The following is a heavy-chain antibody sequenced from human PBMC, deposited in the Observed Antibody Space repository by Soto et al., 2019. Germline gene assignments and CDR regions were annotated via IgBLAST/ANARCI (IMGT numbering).Heavy chain of an antibody. V-gene: IGHV4-59*08. CDR1: GGSISSYY. CDR2: IYYSGST. CDR3: ARHKQTYYYYYYMDV. J-gene: IGHJ6*03. Sequence: SETLSLTCTVSGGSISSYYWSWIRQPPGKGLEWIGYIYYSGSTNYNPSLKSRVTISVDTSKNQFSLKLSSVTAADTAVYYCARHKQTYYYYYYMDVWGKGTTVTVSS.